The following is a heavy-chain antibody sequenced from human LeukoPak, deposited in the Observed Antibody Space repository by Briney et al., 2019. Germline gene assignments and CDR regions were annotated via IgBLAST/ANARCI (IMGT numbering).Heavy chain of an antibody. CDR3: VYSGDYEKGY. D-gene: IGHD4-17*01. V-gene: IGHV3-7*01. CDR2: IKQDGSEK. CDR1: GFTFSRYW. Sequence: GGSLRLSCAASGFTFSRYWMSWVRQAPGKGLEWVANIKQDGSEKYHVVSVKGRFTISRDNAKNTLYLQMNSLRAEDTAVYYCVYSGDYEKGYWGQGTLVTVSS. J-gene: IGHJ4*02.